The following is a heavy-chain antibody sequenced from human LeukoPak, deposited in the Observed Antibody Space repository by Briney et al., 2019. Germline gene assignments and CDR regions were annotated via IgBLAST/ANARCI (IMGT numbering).Heavy chain of an antibody. J-gene: IGHJ5*02. Sequence: ASVKVSCTVSGYTLTELSMHWVRQAPGKGLEWMGGFDPEDGETIYAQKFQGRVTMTEDTSTDTAYMELSSLRSEDTAVYYCATSSGLRDWFDPWGQGTLVTVSS. CDR2: FDPEDGET. V-gene: IGHV1-24*01. CDR1: GYTLTELS. D-gene: IGHD6-19*01. CDR3: ATSSGLRDWFDP.